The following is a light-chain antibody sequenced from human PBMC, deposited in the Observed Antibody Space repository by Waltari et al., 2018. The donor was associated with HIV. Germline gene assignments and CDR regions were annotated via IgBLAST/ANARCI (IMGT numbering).Light chain of an antibody. CDR3: MQSIELPYT. Sequence: IVMTQTPLSLSVTPEQPSSIYCKSSQSLLQSGGKTYLYGQQQKPGRPTQLLMYEVSTRFSGVPERFSGSGSGTDFTLKINLVEAEDVGVYYCMQSIELPYTFGQGTKLEIK. CDR2: EVS. CDR1: QSLLQSGGKTY. J-gene: IGKJ2*01. V-gene: IGKV2D-29*01.